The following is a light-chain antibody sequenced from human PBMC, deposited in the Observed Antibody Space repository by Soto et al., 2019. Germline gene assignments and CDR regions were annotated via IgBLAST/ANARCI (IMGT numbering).Light chain of an antibody. CDR1: SSDVGGRHNY. Sequence: QSVLTQPRSVSGSPGQSVTISCTGTSSDVGGRHNYVSWYQRHPGKAPKLMIYDVSKRPAGVPDRFSGSKSGNRASLTISGLQAADVADYSCCSYTNIDTCIFGTVTKVTVL. CDR2: DVS. V-gene: IGLV2-11*01. CDR3: CSYTNIDTCI. J-gene: IGLJ1*01.